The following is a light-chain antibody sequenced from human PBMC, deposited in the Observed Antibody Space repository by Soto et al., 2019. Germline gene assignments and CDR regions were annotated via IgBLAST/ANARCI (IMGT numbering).Light chain of an antibody. CDR1: QTVSSSY. CDR2: GAS. Sequence: EIVLTQSPGTLSLSPGERATLSCRASQTVSSSYLAWYQQRPGQAPRLIFYGASTRATGIPDRFSGSGSGTDFTLTISRLEPEDFAVYYCQQYGSSPPTFGQGTEVAIK. V-gene: IGKV3-20*01. J-gene: IGKJ1*01. CDR3: QQYGSSPPT.